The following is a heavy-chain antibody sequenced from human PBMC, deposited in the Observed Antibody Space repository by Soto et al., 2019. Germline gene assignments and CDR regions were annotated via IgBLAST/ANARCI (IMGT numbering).Heavy chain of an antibody. D-gene: IGHD2-15*01. Sequence: QVQLVQSGAEVKKPGSSVKVSCKASGGTFSSYAISWVRQAPGQGLEWMGGIIPIFGTANYAQKFQGRVTITADESPSKAYMELSSLRSEDTAVYYCARESRYCSGGSCYFLPGIDYWGQGTLVTVSS. CDR1: GGTFSSYA. CDR2: IIPIFGTA. J-gene: IGHJ4*02. CDR3: ARESRYCSGGSCYFLPGIDY. V-gene: IGHV1-69*12.